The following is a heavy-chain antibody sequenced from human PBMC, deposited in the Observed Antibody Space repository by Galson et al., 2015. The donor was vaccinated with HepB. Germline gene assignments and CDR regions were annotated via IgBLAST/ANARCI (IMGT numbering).Heavy chain of an antibody. V-gene: IGHV3-7*01. Sequence: SLRLSCAASGFTFSSYWMSWVRQAPGKGLEWVANIKQDGSEKYYVDSVKGRFTISRDNAKNSLYLQMNSLRAEDTAVYYCARRPYATLNWYFDLWGRGTLVTVSS. CDR2: IKQDGSEK. CDR1: GFTFSSYW. CDR3: ARRPYATLNWYFDL. D-gene: IGHD5-24*01. J-gene: IGHJ2*01.